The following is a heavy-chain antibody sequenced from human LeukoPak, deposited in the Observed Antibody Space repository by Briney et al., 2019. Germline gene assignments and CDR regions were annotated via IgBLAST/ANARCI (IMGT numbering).Heavy chain of an antibody. J-gene: IGHJ1*01. V-gene: IGHV4-34*01. Sequence: PSETLSLTCAVYGGSSSGYYWSWIRQPPGKGLEWIGEIYHSGSTNYNPSLKSRVTISVDKSKNQFSLKLSSVTAADTAVYYCATQYSKNGRGYFQHWGQGTLVTVSS. CDR2: IYHSGST. CDR1: GGSSSGYY. CDR3: ATQYSKNGRGYFQH. D-gene: IGHD1-26*01.